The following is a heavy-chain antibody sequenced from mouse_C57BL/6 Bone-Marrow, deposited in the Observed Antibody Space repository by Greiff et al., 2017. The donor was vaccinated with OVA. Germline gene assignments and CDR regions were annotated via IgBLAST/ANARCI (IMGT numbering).Heavy chain of an antibody. CDR3: ASASWDGFDY. CDR1: GFTFSDYY. D-gene: IGHD4-1*01. V-gene: IGHV5-12*01. J-gene: IGHJ2*01. CDR2: ISNGGGST. Sequence: EVKLVESGGGLVQPGGSLKLSCAASGFTFSDYYMYWVRQTPEKRLEWVAYISNGGGSTYYPDTVKGRFTISRDNAKNTLYLQMSRLKSEDTAMYYCASASWDGFDYWGQGTTLTVSS.